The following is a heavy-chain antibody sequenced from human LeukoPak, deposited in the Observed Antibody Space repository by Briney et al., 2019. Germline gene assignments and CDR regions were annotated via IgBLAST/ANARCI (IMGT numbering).Heavy chain of an antibody. Sequence: SETLSLTCAVYGGSFSGYYWSWIRQPPGKGLEWIGEINHSGSTNYNPSLKCRVTISVDTSKNQFSLKLSSVTAADTAVYYCARRRYSRPLDYRGQGTLVTVSS. V-gene: IGHV4-34*01. CDR1: GGSFSGYY. J-gene: IGHJ4*02. CDR2: INHSGST. D-gene: IGHD6-13*01. CDR3: ARRRYSRPLDY.